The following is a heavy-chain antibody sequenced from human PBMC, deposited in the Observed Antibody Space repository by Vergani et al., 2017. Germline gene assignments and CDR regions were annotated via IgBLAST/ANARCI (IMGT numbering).Heavy chain of an antibody. J-gene: IGHJ4*02. CDR1: EYRFGKNW. D-gene: IGHD1-1*01. CDR2: IYPADSDT. Sequence: VEMIQSGPEMRKPGESLKISCKGSEYRFGKNWIGWVRQMPGKSLEWMVIIYPADSDTRYSPSFKGQVTFSSDKSISTAFLQWDSLKASDTALYYCARHTTYTDSWGQGTLVTVSS. V-gene: IGHV5-51*01. CDR3: ARHTTYTDS.